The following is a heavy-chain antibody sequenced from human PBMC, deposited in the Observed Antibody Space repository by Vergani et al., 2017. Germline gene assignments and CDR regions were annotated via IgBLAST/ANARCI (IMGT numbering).Heavy chain of an antibody. CDR2: IYYSGST. D-gene: IGHD2-2*01. CDR1: GGSISSGSYY. Sequence: QVQLQESGPGLVKPSETLSLTCTVSGGSISSGSYYWTWIRQPAGKGLEWIGYIYYSGSTNYNPSLKSRVTISVDTSKNQFSLKMTSVTAAATAFYYCARGFVGIPAAFDDWGQGTLGTVSS. J-gene: IGHJ4*02. CDR3: ARGFVGIPAAFDD. V-gene: IGHV4-61*10.